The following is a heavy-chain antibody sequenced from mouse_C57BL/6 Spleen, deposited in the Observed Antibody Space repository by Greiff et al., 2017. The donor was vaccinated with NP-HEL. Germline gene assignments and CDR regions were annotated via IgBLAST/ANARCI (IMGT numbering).Heavy chain of an antibody. CDR3: ARGCIYYGYDEFSC. Sequence: VQLQQSGAELVRPGSSVKMSCKTSGYTFTSYGINWVKQRPGQGLEWIGYIHTGNGYTEYNEKFKGKATLTSDTSSSTAYMQLSSLTSEDSAIYFCARGCIYYGYDEFSCWGPGALVSVSA. D-gene: IGHD2-2*01. J-gene: IGHJ3*01. V-gene: IGHV1-58*01. CDR2: IHTGNGYT. CDR1: GYTFTSYG.